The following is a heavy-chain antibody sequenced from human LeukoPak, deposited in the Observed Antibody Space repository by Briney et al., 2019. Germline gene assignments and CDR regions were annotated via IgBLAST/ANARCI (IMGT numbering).Heavy chain of an antibody. CDR3: ARDLASEIAARPNLYYFDY. CDR1: GFTFSSYA. Sequence: GGSLRLSCAASGFTFSSYAMSWVRQAPGKGLEWVSSISSSSSYIYYADSVKGRFTISRDNAKNSLYLQMNSLRAEDTAVYYCARDLASEIAARPNLYYFDYWGQGTLVTVSS. D-gene: IGHD6-6*01. CDR2: ISSSSSYI. J-gene: IGHJ4*02. V-gene: IGHV3-21*01.